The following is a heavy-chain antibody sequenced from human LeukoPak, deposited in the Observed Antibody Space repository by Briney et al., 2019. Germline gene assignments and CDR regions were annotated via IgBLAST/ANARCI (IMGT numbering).Heavy chain of an antibody. Sequence: SVKVSCKASGGTFSSYAISWVRQAPGQGLEWMGRIIPILGIANYAQKFQGRVTITADKSTSTAYMELSSLRSEDTAVYYCARDGMRGSSWYPFDYWGQGTLVTVSS. CDR2: IIPILGIA. D-gene: IGHD6-13*01. J-gene: IGHJ4*02. CDR3: ARDGMRGSSWYPFDY. CDR1: GGTFSSYA. V-gene: IGHV1-69*04.